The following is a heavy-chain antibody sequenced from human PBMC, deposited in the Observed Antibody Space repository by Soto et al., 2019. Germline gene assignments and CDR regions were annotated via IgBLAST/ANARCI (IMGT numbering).Heavy chain of an antibody. D-gene: IGHD6-25*01. CDR1: GFTFDDNA. V-gene: IGHV3-9*01. J-gene: IGHJ4*02. CDR3: ARNMYFITAAGGGIDD. CDR2: ISWNSGTI. Sequence: EVQLVESGGGLVQPGRSLRLSCAASGFTFDDNAMHWVRQSPGKGLEWVSGISWNSGTIAYADSVKGGFTISRDNAKNSLYLQMNSLGAEDTALYYCARNMYFITAAGGGIDDWGQGTLVTVSS.